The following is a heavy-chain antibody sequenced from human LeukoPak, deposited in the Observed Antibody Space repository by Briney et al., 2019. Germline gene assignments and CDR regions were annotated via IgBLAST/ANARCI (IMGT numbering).Heavy chain of an antibody. J-gene: IGHJ4*02. CDR2: ISGSGGST. Sequence: PGGSLRLSCAASGFTFSVYVMSWVRQAPGKGLEWVSAISGSGGSTYYADSVKGRFTISRDNAKNTLYLQMNSLRAEDTAVYYCPKELYIVVGYWGQGTLVTVSS. D-gene: IGHD2-21*01. CDR1: GFTFSVYV. V-gene: IGHV3-23*01. CDR3: PKELYIVVGY.